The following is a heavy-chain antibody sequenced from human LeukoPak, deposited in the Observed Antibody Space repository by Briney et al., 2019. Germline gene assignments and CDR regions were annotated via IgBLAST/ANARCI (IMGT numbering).Heavy chain of an antibody. V-gene: IGHV1-18*04. J-gene: IGHJ6*03. CDR3: ARDHSTVYYYYYMDV. CDR2: ISAYNGNT. CDR1: GYTFTGYC. D-gene: IGHD2-2*01. Sequence: ASVKVSCKASGYTFTGYCMHWVRQAPGQGLEWMGWISAYNGNTNYAQKLQGRVTMTTDTSTSTAYMELRSLRSDDTAVYYCARDHSTVYYYYYMDVWGKGTTVTVSS.